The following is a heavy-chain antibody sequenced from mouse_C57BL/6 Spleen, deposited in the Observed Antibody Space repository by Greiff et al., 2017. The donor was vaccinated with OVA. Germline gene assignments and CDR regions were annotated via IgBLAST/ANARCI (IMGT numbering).Heavy chain of an antibody. CDR3: ARGDYDYASWFAY. D-gene: IGHD2-4*01. CDR2: ISYDGSN. V-gene: IGHV3-6*01. CDR1: GYSITSGYY. Sequence: EVKLVESGPGLVKPSQSLSLTCSVTGYSITSGYYWNWIRQFPGNKLEWMGYISYDGSNNYNPSLKNRISITRDTSKNQFFLKLNSVTTEDTATYYCARGDYDYASWFAYWGQGTLVTVSA. J-gene: IGHJ3*01.